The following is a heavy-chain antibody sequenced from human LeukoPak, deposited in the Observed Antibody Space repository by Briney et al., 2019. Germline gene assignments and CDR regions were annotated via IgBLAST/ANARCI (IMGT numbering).Heavy chain of an antibody. J-gene: IGHJ4*02. CDR2: INLSGGST. V-gene: IGHV1-46*01. CDR1: GYTFTSYY. D-gene: IGHD5-12*01. Sequence: ASVKVSCKASGYTFTSYYMHWVRQAPGQGLEWMGIINLSGGSTSYAQKFQGRVTMTRDTSTSNVYMELSTLRSEDTAVYYCARGDEDSGYDYQGLLDYWGQGTLVTVSS. CDR3: ARGDEDSGYDYQGLLDY.